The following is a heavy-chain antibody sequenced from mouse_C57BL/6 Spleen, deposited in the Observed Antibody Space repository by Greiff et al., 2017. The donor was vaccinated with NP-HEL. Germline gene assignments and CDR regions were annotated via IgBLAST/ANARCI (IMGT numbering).Heavy chain of an antibody. V-gene: IGHV1-54*01. Sequence: VQLQQSGAELVRPGTSVKVSCKASGYAFTNYLIEWVKQRPGQGLEWIGVINPGSGGTNYNEKFKGQATLTADKSSSTAYMQLSSLTSEDSAVYFCAFTYDYDGWFAYWGQGTLVTVSA. J-gene: IGHJ3*01. CDR1: GYAFTNYL. D-gene: IGHD2-4*01. CDR2: INPGSGGT. CDR3: AFTYDYDGWFAY.